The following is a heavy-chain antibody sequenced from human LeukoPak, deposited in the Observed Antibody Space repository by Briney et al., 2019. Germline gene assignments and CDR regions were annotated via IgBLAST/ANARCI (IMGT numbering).Heavy chain of an antibody. CDR1: GFNFRRLE. CDR3: ARAPYYYGSGSQDYFDY. D-gene: IGHD3-10*01. J-gene: IGHJ4*02. CDR2: VRDSGDTK. V-gene: IGHV3-48*03. Sequence: GGSLRLSCATSGFNFRRLEMNWVGLDPAKGLEWVSRVRDSGDTKYANSVMGRFTISRDNAKNSLYLQMNNLRAEDTAVYYCARAPYYYGSGSQDYFDYWGQGALVTVSS.